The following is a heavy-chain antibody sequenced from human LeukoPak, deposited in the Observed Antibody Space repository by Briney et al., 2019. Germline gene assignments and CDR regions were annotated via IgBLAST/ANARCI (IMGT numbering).Heavy chain of an antibody. V-gene: IGHV3-11*06. Sequence: GGSLRLSCAASGFIFSDYYMSWIRQAPGKGLEWVSHISSSSIYTNNADSVKGRFTISRDNSKNTLYLQVNSLRAEDTAVYFCARAPTNWVYFDSWGQGTLVTVSS. CDR3: ARAPTNWVYFDS. D-gene: IGHD7-27*01. CDR2: ISSSSIYT. J-gene: IGHJ4*02. CDR1: GFIFSDYY.